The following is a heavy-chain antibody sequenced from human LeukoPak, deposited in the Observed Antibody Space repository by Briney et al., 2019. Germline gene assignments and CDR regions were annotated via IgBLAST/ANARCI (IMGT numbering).Heavy chain of an antibody. J-gene: IGHJ6*03. D-gene: IGHD1-14*01. Sequence: PSQTLSLTCTVSGGSISSGSYYWSWIRQPAGKGPEWIGRIYTSGSTNYNPSLKSRVTISVDTSKNQFSLKLSSVTAADTAVYYCARENHYYNYYMDVWGKGTTVTVSS. V-gene: IGHV4-61*02. CDR2: IYTSGST. CDR3: ARENHYYNYYMDV. CDR1: GGSISSGSYY.